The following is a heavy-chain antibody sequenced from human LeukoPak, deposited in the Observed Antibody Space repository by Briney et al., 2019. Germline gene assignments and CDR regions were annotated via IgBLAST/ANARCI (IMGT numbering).Heavy chain of an antibody. J-gene: IGHJ5*02. CDR1: GYTFTGYY. D-gene: IGHD6-13*01. V-gene: IGHV1-2*02. Sequence: GASVKVSCKASGYTFTGYYMHWVRQAPGQGLEWMGWINPNSGGTNYAQKFQGRVTMTRDTSISTAYMELSRLRSDDTAVYYCARDKYSTLKQLVPQTFDPWGQGTLVTVSS. CDR2: INPNSGGT. CDR3: ARDKYSTLKQLVPQTFDP.